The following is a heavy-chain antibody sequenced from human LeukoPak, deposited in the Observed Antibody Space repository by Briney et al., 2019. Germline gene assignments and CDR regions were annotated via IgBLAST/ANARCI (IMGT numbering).Heavy chain of an antibody. V-gene: IGHV3-23*01. CDR1: GFTFSSYA. J-gene: IGHJ5*02. D-gene: IGHD3-9*01. CDR3: AKVTRLRYFDWLRIQPPPNWFDP. Sequence: GGSLRLSCAASGFTFSSYAMSWVRQAPGKGLEWVSAISGSGGSTYYADSVKGRFTISRDNSKNTLYLQMNSLRAEDTAVYYCAKVTRLRYFDWLRIQPPPNWFDPWGQGTLVTVSS. CDR2: ISGSGGST.